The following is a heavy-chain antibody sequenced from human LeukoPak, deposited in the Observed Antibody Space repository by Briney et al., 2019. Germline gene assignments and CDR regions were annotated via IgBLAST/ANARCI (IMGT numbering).Heavy chain of an antibody. CDR2: IYSTGST. CDR1: GGSITSYY. Sequence: KPSETLSLTCTVSGGSITSYYWSWVRQPAGKGLEWIGRIYSTGSTNYNPSLKSRATMSVDTSKNQFSLKLSSVTAADTAVYYCARSRRNSGSLLPSFDYWGQGTLVTVSS. CDR3: ARSRRNSGSLLPSFDY. J-gene: IGHJ4*02. V-gene: IGHV4-4*07. D-gene: IGHD1-26*01.